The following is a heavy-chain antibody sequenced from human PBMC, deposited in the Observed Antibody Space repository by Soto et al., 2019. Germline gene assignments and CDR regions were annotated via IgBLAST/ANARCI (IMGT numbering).Heavy chain of an antibody. CDR2: ISYDGSNK. Sequence: GGSLRLSCAASGFTFSSYGMHWVRQAPGKGLEWVAVISYDGSNKYYADSVKGRFTISRDNSKNTLYLQMNSLRAEDTAVYYCAKLAVVVVPAASDFDYWGQGTLVTVSS. CDR3: AKLAVVVVPAASDFDY. CDR1: GFTFSSYG. D-gene: IGHD2-2*01. V-gene: IGHV3-30*18. J-gene: IGHJ4*02.